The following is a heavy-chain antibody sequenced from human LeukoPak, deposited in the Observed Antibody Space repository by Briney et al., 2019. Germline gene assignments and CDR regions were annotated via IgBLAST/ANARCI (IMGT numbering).Heavy chain of an antibody. D-gene: IGHD6-13*01. CDR2: INHSGST. V-gene: IGHV4-34*01. J-gene: IGHJ5*02. CDR1: GGSFSGYY. Sequence: PSETLSLTCAVYGGSFSGYYWSWIRQPPGKGLEWIGEINHSGSTNYNPSLKSRVTISVDTSKNQFSLKLSSVTAADTAVYYCASHQDYSSSWSSAWGQGTLVTVSS. CDR3: ASHQDYSSSWSSA.